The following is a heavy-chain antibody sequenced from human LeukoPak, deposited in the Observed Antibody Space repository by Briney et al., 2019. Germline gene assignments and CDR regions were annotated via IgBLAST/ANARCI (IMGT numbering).Heavy chain of an antibody. J-gene: IGHJ3*02. CDR2: ISGDGGST. CDR3: ARGGSPPEALGDAFDI. D-gene: IGHD1-26*01. CDR1: GFTFDNYA. V-gene: IGHV3-43*02. Sequence: GGSLRLSCAASGFTFDNYAIHWVRQAPGKGLEWVSLISGDGGSTYYADSMKGRFTISRDNSKNSLYLQMNSLRTEDTALYYCARGGSPPEALGDAFDIWGQGTMVTVSS.